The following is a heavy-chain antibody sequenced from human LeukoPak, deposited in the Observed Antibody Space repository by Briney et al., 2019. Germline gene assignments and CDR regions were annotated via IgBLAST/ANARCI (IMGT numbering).Heavy chain of an antibody. J-gene: IGHJ5*02. D-gene: IGHD6-19*01. CDR2: INPNSGGT. CDR1: GYTFTGYY. V-gene: IGHV1-2*02. Sequence: ASVKVSCKASGYTFTGYYMHWVRQAPGQGLEWMGWINPNSGGTNYAQKFQGRVTMTRDTSISTAYMELSRLRSDDTAVYYCARDATYSSGWYLDPWGQGTLVTVSS. CDR3: ARDATYSSGWYLDP.